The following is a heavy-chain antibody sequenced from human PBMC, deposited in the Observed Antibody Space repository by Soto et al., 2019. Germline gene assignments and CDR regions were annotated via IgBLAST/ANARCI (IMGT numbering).Heavy chain of an antibody. CDR3: AKRASGSSFDY. V-gene: IGHV3-23*01. CDR2: ISGSGGST. J-gene: IGHJ4*02. CDR1: GFTFSNYA. Sequence: EVQLLESGGGLVQPGGSLRLSCAASGFTFSNYAMNWVRQAPGKGLEWISVISGSGGSTYYADSVKGRFTISRDTSKITLYLQMNSLRAEDTAVDYCAKRASGSSFDYWSQGTLVTVS. D-gene: IGHD1-26*01.